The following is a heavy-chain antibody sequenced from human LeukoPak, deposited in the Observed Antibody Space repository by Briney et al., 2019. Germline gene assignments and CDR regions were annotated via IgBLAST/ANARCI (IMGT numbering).Heavy chain of an antibody. V-gene: IGHV5-10-1*01. D-gene: IGHD4-17*01. CDR3: GRHDRYGDIEY. CDR1: GYSFTSHW. J-gene: IGHJ4*02. CDR2: IDTTDSYT. Sequence: AESLMISCKSAGYSFTSHWISWVRQLPGKSLEERRRIDTTDSYTTYSPSFQGHVAISVDKSINTAYLQWRSLRASDTAVYYCGRHDRYGDIEYWGQGNLVAVTS.